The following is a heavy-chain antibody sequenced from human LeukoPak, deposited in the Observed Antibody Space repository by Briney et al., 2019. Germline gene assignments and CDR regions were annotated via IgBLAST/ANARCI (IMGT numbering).Heavy chain of an antibody. CDR3: AKDSVLRYFDPNLYYFDY. D-gene: IGHD3-9*01. J-gene: IGHJ4*02. Sequence: GGSLRLSCAASGFTFSSYGMSWVRQAPGKGLEWVSAISGSGGSTYYADSVKGRFTISRDNSKNTLYLQMNSLRAEDTAVYYCAKDSVLRYFDPNLYYFDYWGQGTLVTVSS. V-gene: IGHV3-23*01. CDR2: ISGSGGST. CDR1: GFTFSSYG.